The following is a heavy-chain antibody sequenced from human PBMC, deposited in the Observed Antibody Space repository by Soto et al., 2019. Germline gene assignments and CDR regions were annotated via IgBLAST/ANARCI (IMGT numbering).Heavy chain of an antibody. Sequence: TSETLSLTCAVSSGSISSSNWWSWVRQPPGKGLEWIGEIYHSGSTNYNPSLKSRVTISVDTSKNQFSLKLSSVTAADTAVYYCASVTKKQLWSPVVMDVWGKGTTVTVSS. CDR1: SGSISSSNW. CDR3: ASVTKKQLWSPVVMDV. CDR2: IYHSGST. J-gene: IGHJ6*03. V-gene: IGHV4-4*02. D-gene: IGHD5-18*01.